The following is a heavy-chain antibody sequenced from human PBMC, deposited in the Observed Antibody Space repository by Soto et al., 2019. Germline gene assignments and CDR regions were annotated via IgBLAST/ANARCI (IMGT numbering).Heavy chain of an antibody. CDR1: GYSFTSYW. V-gene: IGHV5-51*01. CDR3: ARPLGTGRYLPPGLVDYYYSYAMDV. Sequence: GESLKISCKGSGYSFTSYWIGWVRQMPGKGLEWMGIIYPGDSDTRYSPSFQGQVTISADKSISTAYLQWSSLKASDTAMYYCARPLGTGRYLPPGLVDYYYSYAMDVWGEGASVTVS. CDR2: IYPGDSDT. J-gene: IGHJ6*02. D-gene: IGHD1-26*01.